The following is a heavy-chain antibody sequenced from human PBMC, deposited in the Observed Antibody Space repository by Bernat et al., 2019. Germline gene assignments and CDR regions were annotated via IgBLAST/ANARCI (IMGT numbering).Heavy chain of an antibody. V-gene: IGHV1-2*04. D-gene: IGHD2-21*02. CDR3: ARSGDYLPRAHWFDP. CDR2: INPNSGGT. CDR1: GSTFTGYY. Sequence: QVQLVQSGAEVKKPGASVKVSCKAPGSTFTGYYMHWVRPAPGQGSEWMGWINPNSGGTNYAQKLQGWVTMTRDTCISTAYMKLSGPRSDDTAVYYCARSGDYLPRAHWFDPWGQGALVTVSS. J-gene: IGHJ5*02.